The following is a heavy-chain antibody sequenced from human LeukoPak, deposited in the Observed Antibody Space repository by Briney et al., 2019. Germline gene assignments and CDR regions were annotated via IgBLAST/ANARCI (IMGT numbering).Heavy chain of an antibody. Sequence: GGSLRLSCAASGFTFSSYAMSWVRQAPGKGLEWVSAISGSGGSTYYADSVKGRFTISRDNSKNTLYLQMNSLRAEDTAVYYCAKDRHYYDSSGGVDHWGQGTLVTVSS. CDR3: AKDRHYYDSSGGVDH. J-gene: IGHJ4*02. CDR1: GFTFSSYA. D-gene: IGHD3-22*01. CDR2: ISGSGGST. V-gene: IGHV3-23*01.